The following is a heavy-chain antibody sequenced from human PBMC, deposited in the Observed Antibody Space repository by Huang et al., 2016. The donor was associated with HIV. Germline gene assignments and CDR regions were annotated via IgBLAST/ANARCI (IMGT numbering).Heavy chain of an antibody. CDR3: ARQVAAQSLIDY. Sequence: QVQLQESGPGLVKPSETLSLTCTVSGGPISSYYCSWIRQPPGKGLEWIGYIYNSGSTNYNPSLKSRVTISVDTSKSQFSLKLNSVTAADTAVYYCARQVAAQSLIDYWGQGTLVTVSS. V-gene: IGHV4-59*01. CDR2: IYNSGST. J-gene: IGHJ4*02. CDR1: GGPISSYY. D-gene: IGHD2-15*01.